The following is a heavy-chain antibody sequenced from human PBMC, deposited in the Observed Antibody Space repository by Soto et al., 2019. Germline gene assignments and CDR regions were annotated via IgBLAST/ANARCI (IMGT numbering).Heavy chain of an antibody. J-gene: IGHJ6*02. CDR2: ISAYNGNT. D-gene: IGHD3-10*01. V-gene: IGHV1-18*01. CDR3: ARGRLLWFGELSDGMDV. CDR1: GYTFTSYG. Sequence: ASVKVSCKASGYTFTSYGISWVRQAPGQGLEWMGWISAYNGNTNYAQKLQGRVTMTTDTSTSTAYMELRSLRSDDTAVYYCARGRLLWFGELSDGMDVWGQGTTVTVS.